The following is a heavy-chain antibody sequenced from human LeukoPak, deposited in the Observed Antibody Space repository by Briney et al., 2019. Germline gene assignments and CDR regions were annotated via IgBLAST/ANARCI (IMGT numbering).Heavy chain of an antibody. V-gene: IGHV3-53*01. CDR2: IYSTGNT. CDR3: ASSSRREQRDNHYYFMDV. J-gene: IGHJ6*03. CDR1: GLTVSSEY. D-gene: IGHD1/OR15-1a*01. Sequence: PGGSLRLSCAASGLTVSSEYMSWVRQAPGKGLEWVAVIYSTGNTNYANSVKGRFTISRDSSKNTLYLHMNSLRAEDTAVYYCASSSRREQRDNHYYFMDVWGKGTTVTVSS.